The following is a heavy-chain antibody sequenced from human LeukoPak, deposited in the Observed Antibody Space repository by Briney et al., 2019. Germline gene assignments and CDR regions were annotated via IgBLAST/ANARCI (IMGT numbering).Heavy chain of an antibody. D-gene: IGHD3-22*01. CDR1: GGSISSYY. CDR2: IYTSGST. Sequence: SETLSLTRTVSGGSISSYYWSWIRQPAGKGLEWIGRIYTSGSTNYNPSPKSRVTMSVDTSKNQFSLKLSSVTAADTAVYYCARTPDHYYDSSGYYSTPFDYWGQGTLVTVSS. V-gene: IGHV4-4*07. J-gene: IGHJ4*02. CDR3: ARTPDHYYDSSGYYSTPFDY.